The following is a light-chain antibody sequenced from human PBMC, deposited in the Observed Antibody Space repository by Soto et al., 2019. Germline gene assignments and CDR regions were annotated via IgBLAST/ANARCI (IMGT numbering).Light chain of an antibody. Sequence: AIRIAQYPFGCAASRGDGEIKTCRASQGISSYVAWYQQKPGKAHKLLIYAAYTLQSGVQSRFSGSGSGTNFTLTTRCVQSEDCASYYLKQLYSHPLSFGGGTKVDIK. J-gene: IGKJ4*01. V-gene: IGKV1-8*01. CDR3: KQLYSHPLS. CDR2: AAY. CDR1: QGISSY.